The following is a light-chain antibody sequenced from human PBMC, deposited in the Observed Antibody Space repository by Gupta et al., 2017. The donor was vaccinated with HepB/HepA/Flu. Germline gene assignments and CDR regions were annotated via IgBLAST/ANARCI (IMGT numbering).Light chain of an antibody. V-gene: IGLV2-14*03. CDR2: DVN. J-gene: IGLJ1*01. Sequence: QSALTQPASVSGSPGQSITISCTGTSSDVGGYNFVSWYQQHPGKAPKLILYDVNNRPSGISNRFSGSKSGNTASLTISGRQAEDETDYYCTSYSGSSSYVFGTGTKVTVL. CDR1: SSDVGGYNF. CDR3: TSYSGSSSYV.